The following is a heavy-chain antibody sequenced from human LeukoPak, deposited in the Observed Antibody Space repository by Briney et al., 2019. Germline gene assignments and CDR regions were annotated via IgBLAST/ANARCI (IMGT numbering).Heavy chain of an antibody. CDR2: IYSGGST. J-gene: IGHJ1*01. V-gene: IGHV3-53*01. Sequence: GGSLRLSCAASGFTVSNNYMSWVRQAPGKGLECVSVIYSGGSTYYADSVKGRFTISRDNSKNTLYLQMNSPRAEDTAVHYCARDRDGYHFWGQGTLVTVSS. D-gene: IGHD3-22*01. CDR3: ARDRDGYHF. CDR1: GFTVSNNY.